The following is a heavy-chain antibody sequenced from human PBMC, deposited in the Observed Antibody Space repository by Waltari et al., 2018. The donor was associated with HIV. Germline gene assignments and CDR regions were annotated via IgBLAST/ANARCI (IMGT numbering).Heavy chain of an antibody. V-gene: IGHV4-38-2*02. CDR3: ARDWGESYEGKGE. D-gene: IGHD1-26*01. Sequence: QVQLQESGPGLVKPSETLSLTCTVSGYSISSGYYWGWIRQPPGKGLEWIGSIYHSGTTYYNPSLKSRVTISVDTSKNQFSLKLSSVTAADTAVYYCARDWGESYEGKGEWGQGTLVTVSS. J-gene: IGHJ4*02. CDR2: IYHSGTT. CDR1: GYSISSGYY.